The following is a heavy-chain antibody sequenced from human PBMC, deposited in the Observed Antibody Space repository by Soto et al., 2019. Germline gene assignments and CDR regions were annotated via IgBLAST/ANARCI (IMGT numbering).Heavy chain of an antibody. Sequence: GGSLRLSCAASGFTFSSYGMHWVRQAPGKGLEWVAVISYDGSNKYYADSVKGRFTISRDNSKNTLYLQMNSLRAEDTAVYYCAKYPRPNSSSSPPDYWGQGTLVTVSS. CDR2: ISYDGSNK. CDR3: AKYPRPNSSSSPPDY. V-gene: IGHV3-30*18. J-gene: IGHJ4*02. CDR1: GFTFSSYG. D-gene: IGHD6-6*01.